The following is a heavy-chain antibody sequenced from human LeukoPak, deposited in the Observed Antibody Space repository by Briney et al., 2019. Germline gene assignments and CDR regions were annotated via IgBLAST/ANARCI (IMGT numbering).Heavy chain of an antibody. D-gene: IGHD4-17*01. J-gene: IGHJ1*01. Sequence: PGRSLRLSCAASGFTFSSYGMHWVRQAPGKGLEWVAVIWYDGSNKYYADSVKGRFTISRDNSKNTLYLQMNSLRAEDTAVYYCAKDRRLKYSTVTKGSGIQHWGQGTLVTVSS. V-gene: IGHV3-33*06. CDR2: IWYDGSNK. CDR1: GFTFSSYG. CDR3: AKDRRLKYSTVTKGSGIQH.